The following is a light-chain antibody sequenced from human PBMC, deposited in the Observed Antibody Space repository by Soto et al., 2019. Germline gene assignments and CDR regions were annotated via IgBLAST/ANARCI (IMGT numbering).Light chain of an antibody. CDR2: DAS. CDR3: QQRRSWPRT. J-gene: IGKJ1*01. V-gene: IGKV3-11*01. Sequence: EIVLTQSPATLSLSPGERATLSCRASQSVSSYLGWYQQKPGQSPRLLIYDASNRATGIPARFTGSGSGTDFTLTISSLEPEDFAVYYCQQRRSWPRTFGQGTKVEIK. CDR1: QSVSSY.